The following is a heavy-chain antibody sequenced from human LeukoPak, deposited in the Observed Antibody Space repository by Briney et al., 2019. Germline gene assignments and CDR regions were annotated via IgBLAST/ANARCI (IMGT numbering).Heavy chain of an antibody. V-gene: IGHV4-59*01. CDR3: ARGGHIAIPPYGFDY. CDR2: INYSGAT. CDR1: GVSIRGNY. Sequence: SETLSLTRTVSGVSIRGNYWSWVRRPPGKGLEWIGNINYSGATYYNPSLRSRVTISIDTSKSQFSLKLTSVTVADTAVYYCARGGHIAIPPYGFDYWGQGALVTVSS. J-gene: IGHJ4*02. D-gene: IGHD4-17*01.